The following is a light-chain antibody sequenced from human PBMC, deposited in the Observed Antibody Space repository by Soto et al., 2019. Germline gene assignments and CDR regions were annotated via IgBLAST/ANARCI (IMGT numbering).Light chain of an antibody. CDR2: GAS. J-gene: IGKJ2*01. CDR3: QQYGSSLYT. CDR1: QSVSSNY. V-gene: IGKV3-20*01. Sequence: EIVLTQSPGTLSLSPGERATLSCRASQSVSSNYLAWYQQKPGQAPRLLIYGASSRAPGIPARFSGSGSGTDFTLTISRLEPEDFAVYYWQQYGSSLYTFGQGTKLEIK.